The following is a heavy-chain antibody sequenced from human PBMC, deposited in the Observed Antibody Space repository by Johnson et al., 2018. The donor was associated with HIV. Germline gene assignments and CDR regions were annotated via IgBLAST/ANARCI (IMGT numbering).Heavy chain of an antibody. J-gene: IGHJ3*02. CDR2: ISYDGSNK. V-gene: IGHV3-30*03. CDR3: ARGRGYSSSNDAFDI. D-gene: IGHD6-13*01. CDR1: GFSFSNYG. Sequence: QVQLVESGGGVVQPGRSLRLSCAASGFSFSNYGMHLVRQAPGKGLEWVVVISYDGSNKYYADSVKGRFTISRDNSKNTLYLQMNSLRAEDTAVYYCARGRGYSSSNDAFDIWGQGTMVTVSS.